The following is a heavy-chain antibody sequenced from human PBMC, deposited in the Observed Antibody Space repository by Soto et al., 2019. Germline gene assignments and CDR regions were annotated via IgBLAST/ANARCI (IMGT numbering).Heavy chain of an antibody. CDR2: IYYSGST. CDR1: GGSISSYY. Sequence: SETLSLTCTVSGGSISSYYWSWIRQPPGKGLEWIGYIYYSGSTNYNPSLKSRVTISVDTSKNQFSLKLSSVTAADTAVYYCASLTYYYAFDYWGQGTLVTVSS. J-gene: IGHJ4*02. D-gene: IGHD3-10*01. CDR3: ASLTYYYAFDY. V-gene: IGHV4-59*01.